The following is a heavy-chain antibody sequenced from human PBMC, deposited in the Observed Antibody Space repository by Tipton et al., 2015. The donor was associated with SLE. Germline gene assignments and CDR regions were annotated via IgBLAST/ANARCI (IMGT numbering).Heavy chain of an antibody. CDR3: ASVLRGDYWYFDL. CDR1: GGSISSGSYY. Sequence: TLSLTCTVSGGSISSGSYYWSWIRQPPGKGLEWIGSIYYSGSTYYNPSLKSRVTISVDTSKNQFSLKLSSVTAADTAVYYCASVLRGDYWYFDLWGRGTLVTVSS. J-gene: IGHJ2*01. CDR2: IYYSGST. D-gene: IGHD3-3*01. V-gene: IGHV4-39*01.